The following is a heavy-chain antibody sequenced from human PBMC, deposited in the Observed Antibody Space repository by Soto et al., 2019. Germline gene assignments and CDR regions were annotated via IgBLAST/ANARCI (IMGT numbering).Heavy chain of an antibody. Sequence: GSLRLSCAASGFTFSSYWMHWVRQAPGKGLVWVSRINSDGSSTTYADSVKGRFTISRDNAKNSLYLQMNSLRAEDTALYYCARELYYYDSSGYYYVGPNDYWGQGTLVTVSS. V-gene: IGHV3-74*01. J-gene: IGHJ4*02. CDR1: GFTFSSYW. D-gene: IGHD3-22*01. CDR3: ARELYYYDSSGYYYVGPNDY. CDR2: INSDGSST.